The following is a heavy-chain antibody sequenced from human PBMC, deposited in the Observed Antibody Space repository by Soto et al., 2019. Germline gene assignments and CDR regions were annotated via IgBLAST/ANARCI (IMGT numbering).Heavy chain of an antibody. CDR1: GFTFSSYG. J-gene: IGHJ3*02. Sequence: QVQLVESGGGVVQPGRSLRLSCAASGFTFSSYGMHWVRQAPGKGLEWVAVISYDGSNKYYADSVKCRFTISRDNSKNTRYLQMNGLRVEDTAVYYCAKDIGLYYYDSSGYTATYAFDIWGQGTMVTVSS. CDR2: ISYDGSNK. V-gene: IGHV3-30*18. CDR3: AKDIGLYYYDSSGYTATYAFDI. D-gene: IGHD3-22*01.